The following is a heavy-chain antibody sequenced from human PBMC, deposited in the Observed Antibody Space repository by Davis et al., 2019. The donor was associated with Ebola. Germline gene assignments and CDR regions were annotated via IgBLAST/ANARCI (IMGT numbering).Heavy chain of an antibody. D-gene: IGHD1-26*01. Sequence: GESLKISCAASGFTFNSYAMGWVRQAPGKRLEWVSLISGSGDSTTYVDSVKGRFTIFRDNSKNTLYLQMNSLRAEDTAVYYCAKPAGGGWGQGTLVTVSS. CDR3: AKPAGGG. J-gene: IGHJ4*02. CDR1: GFTFNSYA. CDR2: ISGSGDST. V-gene: IGHV3-23*01.